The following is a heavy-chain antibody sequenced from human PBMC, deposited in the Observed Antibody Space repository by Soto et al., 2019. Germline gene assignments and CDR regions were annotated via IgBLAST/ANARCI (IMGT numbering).Heavy chain of an antibody. CDR3: ATEGAKTTWNFDY. V-gene: IGHV3-23*01. CDR2: VSPHGANT. CDR1: GFTFGSCG. J-gene: IGHJ4*02. D-gene: IGHD1-1*01. Sequence: EVQLLESGGDLAQPGGSLRLSCVASGFTFGSCGMNWVRQAPGKGLEWVAGVSPHGANTYYADSVRGRFIISRDDSRNTVSLDMNSLRGDDSAVYYCATEGAKTTWNFDYWGQGTVVTVSS.